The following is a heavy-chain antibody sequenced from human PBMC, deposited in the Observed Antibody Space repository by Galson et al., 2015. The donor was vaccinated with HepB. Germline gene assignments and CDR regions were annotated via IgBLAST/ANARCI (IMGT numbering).Heavy chain of an antibody. V-gene: IGHV5-10-1*01. D-gene: IGHD6-13*01. Sequence: QSGAEVKKPGESLRISCTGSGYSFTSYWISWVRQMPGKGLEWMGRIDPSDSYTNYSPSFQGHVTIPADKSISTSYLQWSGLKASDTAMYYCARWPTYSSSWEGYYYYGMDVWGQGTTVTVSS. J-gene: IGHJ6*02. CDR1: GYSFTSYW. CDR2: IDPSDSYT. CDR3: ARWPTYSSSWEGYYYYGMDV.